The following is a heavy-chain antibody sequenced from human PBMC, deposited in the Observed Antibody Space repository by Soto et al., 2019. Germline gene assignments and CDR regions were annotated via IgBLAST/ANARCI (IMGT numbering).Heavy chain of an antibody. CDR1: GFTFSSYA. CDR2: ISGSGGST. J-gene: IGHJ4*02. V-gene: IGHV3-23*01. D-gene: IGHD4-4*01. CDR3: AIFAGARGTSNYDSFDY. Sequence: GGSLRLSCAASGFTFSSYAMSWVRQAPGKGQEWVSAISGSGGSTYYADSVKGRFTISRDNSKNTLYLQMNSLRAEDTAVYYYAIFAGARGTSNYDSFDYWCQGTLVTDS.